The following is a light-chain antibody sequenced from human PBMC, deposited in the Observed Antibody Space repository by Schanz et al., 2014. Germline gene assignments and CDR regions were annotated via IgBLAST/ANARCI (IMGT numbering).Light chain of an antibody. V-gene: IGLV4-69*01. Sequence: QLVLTQSSSASAPLGSSVKLTCTLNSGHNTYIIAWHQQQPGKAPRYLMRLNNDGSHSKGDGIPDRFSGSSSGAERYLTISSLQSEDEADYYCQTWGTAMVIFGGGTKLTVL. CDR2: LNNDGSH. CDR1: SGHNTYI. J-gene: IGLJ2*01. CDR3: QTWGTAMVI.